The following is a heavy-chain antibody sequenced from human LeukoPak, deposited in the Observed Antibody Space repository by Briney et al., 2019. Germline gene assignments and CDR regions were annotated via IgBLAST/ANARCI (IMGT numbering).Heavy chain of an antibody. Sequence: GESLKISCKGSGYSFTSYWIGWVRQMPGEGLEWMGIIYPGDSDTRYSPSFQGQVTISADKSISTAYLQWSSLKASDTAMYYCARPYYGSGSYLAFDIWGQGTMVTVSS. CDR2: IYPGDSDT. J-gene: IGHJ3*02. CDR1: GYSFTSYW. D-gene: IGHD3-10*01. CDR3: ARPYYGSGSYLAFDI. V-gene: IGHV5-51*01.